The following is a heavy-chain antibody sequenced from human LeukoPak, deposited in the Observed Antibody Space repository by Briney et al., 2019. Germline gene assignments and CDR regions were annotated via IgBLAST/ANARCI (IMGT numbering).Heavy chain of an antibody. CDR1: GFTFSSYW. D-gene: IGHD7-27*01. Sequence: GGSLRLSCAASGFTFSSYWMSWVRQAPGKGLEWVANIKQDGSEKYYVDSVKGRFTISRDNAKNSLYLQMNSLRAEDTAVYYCARAGSNHWGDPNWFDPWGQGTLVTVSS. J-gene: IGHJ5*02. CDR2: IKQDGSEK. CDR3: ARAGSNHWGDPNWFDP. V-gene: IGHV3-7*01.